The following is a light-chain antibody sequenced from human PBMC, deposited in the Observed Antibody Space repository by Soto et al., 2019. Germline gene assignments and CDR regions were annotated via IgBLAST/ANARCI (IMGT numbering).Light chain of an antibody. CDR1: QGISSY. CDR2: AAS. Sequence: AIRMTQSPSSFSASTGDRVTITCRASQGISSYLAWYQQKPGKAPKLLIYAASTLQSGVPSRFSGSGSGTDFTLTISCLQSEDFATYYCQQLRMYPSTFGGGTKVDIK. J-gene: IGKJ4*01. V-gene: IGKV1-8*01. CDR3: QQLRMYPST.